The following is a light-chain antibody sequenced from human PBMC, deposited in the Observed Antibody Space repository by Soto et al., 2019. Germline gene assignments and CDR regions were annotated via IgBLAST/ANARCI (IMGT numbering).Light chain of an antibody. V-gene: IGKV3D-20*01. Sequence: IVLTQSAATMSLSPGERATLSFGASEIVSSSYVAWYQMKAGLAPRLLIHDASTRASGIPDRFRGSKSGTDFTLTIRGLEAEDAALYYCQQYGSSPITFGQGTRLEI. CDR2: DAS. J-gene: IGKJ5*01. CDR3: QQYGSSPIT. CDR1: EIVSSSY.